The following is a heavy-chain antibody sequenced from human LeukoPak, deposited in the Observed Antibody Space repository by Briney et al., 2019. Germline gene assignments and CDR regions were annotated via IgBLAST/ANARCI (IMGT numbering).Heavy chain of an antibody. V-gene: IGHV3-53*01. CDR3: ATRVSTSRSFDY. CDR2: IYSGDST. CDR1: GFIVSNNY. J-gene: IGHJ4*02. Sequence: GGSLRLSCAPSGFIVSNNYMTWVCQAPGKGLEWVSVIYSGDSTYYADSVKGRFTISRDNSKNTLYLQMNSLRAEDTAVYYCATRVSTSRSFDYWGQGTLVTVSS.